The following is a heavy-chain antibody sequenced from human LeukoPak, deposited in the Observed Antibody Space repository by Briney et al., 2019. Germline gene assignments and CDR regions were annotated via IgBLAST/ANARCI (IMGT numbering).Heavy chain of an antibody. J-gene: IGHJ5*02. CDR2: INHSGST. CDR3: ARTHSSSWRGWFDP. Sequence: SETLSLTCAVYGGSFSGYYWSWIRQPPGKGLEWIGEINHSGSTNYNPPLKSRVTISVDTSKNKFSLKLSSVTAADTAVYYCARTHSSSWRGWFDPWGQGPLATVSS. D-gene: IGHD6-13*01. CDR1: GGSFSGYY. V-gene: IGHV4-34*01.